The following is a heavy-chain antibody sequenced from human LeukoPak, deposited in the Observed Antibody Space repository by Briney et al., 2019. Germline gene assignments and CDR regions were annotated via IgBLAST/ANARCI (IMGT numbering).Heavy chain of an antibody. J-gene: IGHJ4*02. V-gene: IGHV4-34*09. Sequence: SETLSLTCAVYGGSFSGYYCSWIRQPPGAGLEWIGYIYYSGTTYYNPSLKSRLTISLDTSKNQFSLKLSSVTAADTAIYYCARSRYSSGYDFDYWGQGSLVTVSS. CDR1: GGSFSGYY. D-gene: IGHD5-18*01. CDR3: ARSRYSSGYDFDY. CDR2: IYYSGTT.